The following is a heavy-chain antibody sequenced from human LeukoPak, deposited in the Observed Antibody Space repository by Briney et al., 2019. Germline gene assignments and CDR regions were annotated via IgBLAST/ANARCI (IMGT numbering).Heavy chain of an antibody. V-gene: IGHV3-74*01. CDR2: ITNDGSST. CDR1: GLTFSSHW. J-gene: IGHJ4*02. Sequence: GGSLRLSCAASGLTFSSHWMHWVRQAPGKGLVWVSRITNDGSSTTYADSVKGRYTISRDNAKNMLYLQVNSLRAEDTAVYYCARDCQYCSNTNCRCCWGQGTLVTVSS. CDR3: ARDCQYCSNTNCRCC. D-gene: IGHD2-2*01.